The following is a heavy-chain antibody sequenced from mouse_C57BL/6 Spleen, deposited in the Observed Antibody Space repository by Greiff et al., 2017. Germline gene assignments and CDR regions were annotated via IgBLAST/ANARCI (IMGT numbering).Heavy chain of an antibody. D-gene: IGHD2-2*01. V-gene: IGHV1-64*01. CDR3: AGGYDRFDD. J-gene: IGHJ2*01. CDR1: GYTFTSYW. Sequence: VQLQQPGAELVKPGASVKLSCKASGYTFTSYWMHWVKQRPGQGLEWIGMIPPNSGSTNYNEKFKSKATLTVAKSSSPAYMQLSSLTSEDSAVXYCAGGYDRFDDGGQGTTRTVSS. CDR2: IPPNSGST.